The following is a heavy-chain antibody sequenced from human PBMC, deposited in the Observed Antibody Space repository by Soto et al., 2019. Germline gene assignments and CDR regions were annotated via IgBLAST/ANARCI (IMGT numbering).Heavy chain of an antibody. CDR2: MYYSGST. Sequence: SETLSLTCTVSGGSISNYYWSWIRQPPGKGLEWIGYMYYSGSTNYNPSLKSRVTISLDTSKNQFSLKLSSVTAADTAVYYCARRYGYSFDYWGQGTLVTVSS. CDR1: GGSISNYY. D-gene: IGHD1-1*01. CDR3: ARRYGYSFDY. J-gene: IGHJ4*02. V-gene: IGHV4-59*08.